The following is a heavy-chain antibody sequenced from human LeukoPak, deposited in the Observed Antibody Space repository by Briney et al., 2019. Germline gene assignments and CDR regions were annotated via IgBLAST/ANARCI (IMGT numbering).Heavy chain of an antibody. Sequence: PGGSLRLSCAVSGFTFSSYWMSWVRQAPGKGLEWVANIKQDGSEKYYVDSVKGRFTISRDNAKNSLYLQMNSLRAEDTAVYYCARSDLVRGPKDFDYWGQGTLVTVSS. D-gene: IGHD3-10*01. J-gene: IGHJ4*02. CDR3: ARSDLVRGPKDFDY. CDR2: IKQDGSEK. V-gene: IGHV3-7*01. CDR1: GFTFSSYW.